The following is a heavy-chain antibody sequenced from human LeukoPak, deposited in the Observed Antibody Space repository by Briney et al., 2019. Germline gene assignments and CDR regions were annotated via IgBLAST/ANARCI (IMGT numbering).Heavy chain of an antibody. CDR3: AEGGQWLRV. D-gene: IGHD6-19*01. Sequence: PPETLSLTSTVSGGSISSYCRSCIRQPAGKGLEWIGRICNSGSTNYNPSLKSRVTMSVDTSKNQYSLKLSSVTAADTAVYYCAEGGQWLRVWGQGTLVTVCS. V-gene: IGHV4-4*07. CDR2: ICNSGST. J-gene: IGHJ4*02. CDR1: GGSISSYC.